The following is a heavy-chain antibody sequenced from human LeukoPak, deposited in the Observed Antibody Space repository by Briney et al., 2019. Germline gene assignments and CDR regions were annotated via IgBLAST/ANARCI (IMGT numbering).Heavy chain of an antibody. V-gene: IGHV1-2*02. J-gene: IGHJ4*02. Sequence: ASVKVSCKASGYTFTGYYMHWLRQAPGQGLEWMGWINPNSGGTNYAQKFQGRVTMTRDTSISTAYMELSRLRSDDTAVYYCASYFITGTMYYFDYWGQGTPVTVSS. CDR1: GYTFTGYY. CDR2: INPNSGGT. D-gene: IGHD1-7*01. CDR3: ASYFITGTMYYFDY.